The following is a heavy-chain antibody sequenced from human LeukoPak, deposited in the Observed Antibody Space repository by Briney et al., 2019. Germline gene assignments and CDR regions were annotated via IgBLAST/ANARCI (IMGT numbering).Heavy chain of an antibody. J-gene: IGHJ4*02. V-gene: IGHV3-21*04. D-gene: IGHD6-19*01. CDR3: ARDRAVPGRGYYFDC. CDR2: ISTSSSYI. Sequence: PGGSLRLSCAASGFTFSTYTMNWVRQAPGKGLEWVSSISTSSSYIYYADSVKGRFTISRDNSKNTLYLQMNSLRAEDTAVYYCARDRAVPGRGYYFDCWGQGTLVTVSS. CDR1: GFTFSTYT.